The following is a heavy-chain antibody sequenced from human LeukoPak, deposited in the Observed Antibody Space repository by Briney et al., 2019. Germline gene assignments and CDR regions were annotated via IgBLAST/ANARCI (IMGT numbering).Heavy chain of an antibody. Sequence: ASVKVSCKASGYTSTSYGISWVRQAPGQGLEWMGWISAYNGNTNYAQKLQGRVTMTTDTSTSTAYMELRSLRSDDTAVYYCARVFIVGATTYFDYWGQGTLVTVSS. J-gene: IGHJ4*02. V-gene: IGHV1-18*01. CDR3: ARVFIVGATTYFDY. D-gene: IGHD1-26*01. CDR1: GYTSTSYG. CDR2: ISAYNGNT.